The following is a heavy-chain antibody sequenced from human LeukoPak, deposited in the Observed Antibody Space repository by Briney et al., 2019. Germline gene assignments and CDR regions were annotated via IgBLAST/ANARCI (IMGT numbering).Heavy chain of an antibody. D-gene: IGHD5-12*01. CDR1: GFNFSNYA. Sequence: PGGSLRLSCAASGFNFSNYAMSWVRLAPGKGLEWVSGISGSGGSTYYADSVKGRFTISRDNSKNTLYLQMNSLRAEDTAVYYCASKRGATGVRGYFDYWGQGTLVTVSS. J-gene: IGHJ4*02. CDR3: ASKRGATGVRGYFDY. V-gene: IGHV3-23*01. CDR2: ISGSGGST.